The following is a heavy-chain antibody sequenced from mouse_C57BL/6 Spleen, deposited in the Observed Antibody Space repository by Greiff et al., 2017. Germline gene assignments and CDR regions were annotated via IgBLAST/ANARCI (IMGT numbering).Heavy chain of an antibody. Sequence: QVHVQQPGPELVKPGASVKLSCKASGYTFTSYWMHWVKQRPGRGLEWIGGIDPNSGGAKYNEKFKGKATLTVDKPSSTAYMELGSLTSEDSAVYYCAREGIYYDYDGGYYYAMDYWGQGTSVTVSS. CDR3: AREGIYYDYDGGYYYAMDY. CDR1: GYTFTSYW. V-gene: IGHV1-72*01. J-gene: IGHJ4*01. CDR2: IDPNSGGA. D-gene: IGHD2-4*01.